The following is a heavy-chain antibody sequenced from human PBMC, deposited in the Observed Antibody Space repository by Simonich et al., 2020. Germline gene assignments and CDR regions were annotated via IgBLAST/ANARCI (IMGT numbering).Heavy chain of an antibody. CDR2: IMADKVNT. J-gene: IGHJ4*02. Sequence: QVQLVQSGAEGKKPGASVKVSCKASGYTFTSYGISWGRQAPGQGLEWMGVIMADKVNTNSAQKLQGRVTMTTDTSTSTAYKELRSLSSDETAVYDCARASRGTWWYYYFDYWGQGTLVTVSS. CDR3: ARASRGTWWYYYFDY. D-gene: IGHD2-15*01. CDR1: GYTFTSYG. V-gene: IGHV1-18*01.